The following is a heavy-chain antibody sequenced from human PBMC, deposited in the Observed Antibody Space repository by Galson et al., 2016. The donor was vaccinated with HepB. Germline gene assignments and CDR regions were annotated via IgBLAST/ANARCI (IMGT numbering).Heavy chain of an antibody. D-gene: IGHD1-26*01. V-gene: IGHV1-2*04. CDR3: ARDSGSFGVSAFDI. J-gene: IGHJ3*02. CDR1: GYTFTTYF. CDR2: INPNSGGT. Sequence: SVKVSCKASGYTFTTYFLHWVRQAPGQGLEWMGWINPNSGGTKYAKKFQGWVTMTRDTSISTAYMELSRLRSDDTAVYYCARDSGSFGVSAFDIWGQGTMVTVSS.